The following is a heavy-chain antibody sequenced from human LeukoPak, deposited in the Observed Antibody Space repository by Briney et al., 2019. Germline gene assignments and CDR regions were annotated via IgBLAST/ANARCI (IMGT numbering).Heavy chain of an antibody. CDR1: GGSISSSSYY. Sequence: SETLSLTCTVSGGSISSSSYYWGWIRQPPGKGLEWIGSIYYSGSTYYNPSLKSRVTISVDTSKNHFSLKLNSVTAADTAVYYCARVGDVVVVPPANYGMNVWGQGTTVTVSS. V-gene: IGHV4-39*02. D-gene: IGHD2-2*01. CDR3: ARVGDVVVVPPANYGMNV. J-gene: IGHJ6*02. CDR2: IYYSGST.